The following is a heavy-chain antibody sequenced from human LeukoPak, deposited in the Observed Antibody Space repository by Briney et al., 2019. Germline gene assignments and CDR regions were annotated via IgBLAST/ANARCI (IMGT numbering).Heavy chain of an antibody. Sequence: GGSLSLSCAASGFTFSSYAMSWVRQAPGKGLEWVSAISGSGGSRYYADSVMGRFTISRDNSKNTLYLQMNSLRAEDTAVYYCAKAVRSMVTGGGYFDSWGQGTLVTVSS. D-gene: IGHD3-10*01. CDR3: AKAVRSMVTGGGYFDS. CDR2: ISGSGGSR. V-gene: IGHV3-23*01. J-gene: IGHJ4*02. CDR1: GFTFSSYA.